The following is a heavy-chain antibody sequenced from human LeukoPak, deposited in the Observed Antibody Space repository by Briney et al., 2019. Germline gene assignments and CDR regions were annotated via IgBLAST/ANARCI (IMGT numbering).Heavy chain of an antibody. CDR3: TRAPQQPRSYNDY. D-gene: IGHD3-10*01. CDR1: GFTFSSYA. J-gene: IGHJ4*02. CDR2: ISGSGGST. Sequence: GGSLRLSCATSGFTFSSYAMSWVRQAPGKGLEWVSAISGSGGSTYHADSVKGRFTVSRDNSKNTMFLQMNNLRAEDTAVYFCTRAPQQPRSYNDYWGQGTLVTVSS. V-gene: IGHV3-23*01.